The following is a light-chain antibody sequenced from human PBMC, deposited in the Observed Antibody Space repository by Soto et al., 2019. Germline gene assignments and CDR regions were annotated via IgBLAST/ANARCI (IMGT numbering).Light chain of an antibody. V-gene: IGKV3-11*01. CDR2: YTS. J-gene: IGKJ1*01. CDR3: HQRQSWPRT. CDR1: QYVGTR. Sequence: EIVLTQSPATLSSSPGETATRSCRAGQYVGTRLAWYQHKPGQAPRLLIYYTSNRATGIPARFSGSGSGTDFTLTINSLAPEDFAIYYCHQRQSWPRTFGQGTKVDIK.